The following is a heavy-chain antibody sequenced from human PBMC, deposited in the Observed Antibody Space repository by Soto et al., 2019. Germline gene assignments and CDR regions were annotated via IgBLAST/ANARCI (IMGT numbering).Heavy chain of an antibody. V-gene: IGHV3-11*01. D-gene: IGHD1-1*01. CDR2: ISSSGTST. CDR3: ARVVGRRFLDY. CDR1: GFSLSDYY. Sequence: NPGGSLRLSCVVSGFSLSDYYMGWLRQAPGQGLEWVGYISSSGTSTFNVDSVKGRFTISRDNAKNSLFLQMESVKVEDTGMYYCARVVGRRFLDYWGQGTLVTVSS. J-gene: IGHJ4*02.